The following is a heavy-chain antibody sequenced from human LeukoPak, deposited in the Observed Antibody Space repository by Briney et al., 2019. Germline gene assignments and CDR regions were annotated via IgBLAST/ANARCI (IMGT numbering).Heavy chain of an antibody. J-gene: IGHJ4*02. CDR1: GFTFSNYW. Sequence: SGGSLRLSCVASGFTFSNYWMHWVRQAPGKGLVWVSRINSDGSSTFYADSVKGRFTISRDSSKNTLFLQMNRLRPEDAAVYYCAKAPVTTCRGAFCYPFDYWGLGTLVTVSS. CDR2: INSDGSST. V-gene: IGHV3-74*01. D-gene: IGHD2-15*01. CDR3: AKAPVTTCRGAFCYPFDY.